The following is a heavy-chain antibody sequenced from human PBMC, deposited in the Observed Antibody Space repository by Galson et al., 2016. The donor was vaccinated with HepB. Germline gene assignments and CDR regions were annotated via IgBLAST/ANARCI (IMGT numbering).Heavy chain of an antibody. Sequence: QSGAEVKKPGESLKISCNGSGYDFTNHWIGWVRQMPGKGLEWMGNIYSGNSDVLYSPTFQGQVTISVDKSISVAYVQWSSLKASDTAIYYCARRMIRLDGLDLWGQGTVVTVSS. CDR2: IYSGNSDV. D-gene: IGHD3-16*01. V-gene: IGHV5-51*01. CDR3: ARRMIRLDGLDL. J-gene: IGHJ3*01. CDR1: GYDFTNHW.